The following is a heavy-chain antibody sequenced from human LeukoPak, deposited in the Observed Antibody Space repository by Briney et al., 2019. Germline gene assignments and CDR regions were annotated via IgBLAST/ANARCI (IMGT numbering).Heavy chain of an antibody. CDR1: GFTFSRYW. Sequence: PGGSLRLSCAGSGFTFSRYWMSWVRRAPGKGLEWVANIKEDGSQKYYVDSVKGRFTISRDNARNSLSLQMNSLGAEDTAVYYRARGMAMVGYFDYWGQGTLVTVSS. V-gene: IGHV3-7*01. CDR3: ARGMAMVGYFDY. J-gene: IGHJ4*02. D-gene: IGHD2-8*01. CDR2: IKEDGSQK.